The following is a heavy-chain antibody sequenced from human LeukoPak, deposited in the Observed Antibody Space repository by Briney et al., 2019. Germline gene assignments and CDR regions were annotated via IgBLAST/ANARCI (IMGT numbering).Heavy chain of an antibody. CDR1: GFTFSSYE. J-gene: IGHJ6*02. CDR2: ISSSGSTI. Sequence: GGSLRLSCAASGFTFSSYEMNWVRQAPGKRLEWVSYISSSGSTIYYADSVKGRFTISRDNAKNSLYLQMNSLRAEDTAVYYCARDGSAYCGGDCYTDYYYGMDVWGQGTTVTVSS. D-gene: IGHD2-21*02. V-gene: IGHV3-48*03. CDR3: ARDGSAYCGGDCYTDYYYGMDV.